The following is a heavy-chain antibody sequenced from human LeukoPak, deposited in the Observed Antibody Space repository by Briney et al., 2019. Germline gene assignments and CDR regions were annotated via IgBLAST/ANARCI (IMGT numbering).Heavy chain of an antibody. CDR1: GGPISSYY. CDR3: ARESRGDYDYVWGSYRSPDYYFDY. J-gene: IGHJ4*02. Sequence: SETLSLTCTVSGGPISSYYWSWIRQPPGKGLEWIGYIYYSGSTNYNPSLKSRVTISVDTSKNQFSLKLSSVTAADTAVYYCARESRGDYDYVWGSYRSPDYYFDYWGQGTLVTVSS. CDR2: IYYSGST. D-gene: IGHD3-16*02. V-gene: IGHV4-59*01.